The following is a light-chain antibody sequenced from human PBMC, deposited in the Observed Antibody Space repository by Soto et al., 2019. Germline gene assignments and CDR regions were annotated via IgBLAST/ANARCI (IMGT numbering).Light chain of an antibody. CDR2: EVN. CDR1: SSDVGGYNY. V-gene: IGLV2-8*01. CDR3: SSYPRV. Sequence: QSVLTQPPSASGSPGQSVTISCTGTSSDVGGYNYVSWYQQHPGKVPKLMIYEVNKRPSGVPDRFSGSKSGNTASLTVSGLQAEDEADYYCSSYPRVFGTGTKVTVL. J-gene: IGLJ1*01.